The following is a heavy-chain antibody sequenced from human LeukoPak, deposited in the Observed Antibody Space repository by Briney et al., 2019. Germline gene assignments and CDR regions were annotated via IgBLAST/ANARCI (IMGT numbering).Heavy chain of an antibody. CDR1: GGSLSGYY. CDR3: ARGGRFGELFIDWFDS. CDR2: INHSGGT. J-gene: IGHJ5*01. V-gene: IGHV4-34*01. Sequence: SETLSLTCAVYGGSLSGYYWSWIRQAPGKGLEWIGEINHSGGTNDNPSLESRVTISVDTSKNQFSLKLTSVTAADTAVYYCARGGRFGELFIDWFDSWGQGTLVTVSS. D-gene: IGHD3-10*01.